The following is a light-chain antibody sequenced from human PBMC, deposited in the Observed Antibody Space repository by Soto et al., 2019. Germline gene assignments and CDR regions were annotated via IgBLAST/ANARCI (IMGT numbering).Light chain of an antibody. CDR1: QSVSTT. Sequence: EIVTTQSPATLSVSPGERATLSCRASQSVSTTLAWYQQKPGQAPRLLIYRASLRATGVPARFSGGGSGAEFTLTISGLQSEDFAVYYCQQYDNWPYTFGQGTKLDIK. J-gene: IGKJ2*01. V-gene: IGKV3-15*01. CDR3: QQYDNWPYT. CDR2: RAS.